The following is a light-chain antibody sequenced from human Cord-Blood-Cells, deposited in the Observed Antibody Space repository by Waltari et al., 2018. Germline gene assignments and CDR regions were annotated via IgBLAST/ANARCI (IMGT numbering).Light chain of an antibody. J-gene: IGLJ1*01. CDR1: SSDVGGYNY. CDR2: DVS. Sequence: QSALTQPASVSGSPGQSITISCTGTSSDVGGYNYVSWYQQHPGKAPKLMIYDVSKWPSGVSNRFSGSKSCNTASLTISGLQAEDEADYYCSSYTSSSTLYVFGTGTKVTVL. CDR3: SSYTSSSTLYV. V-gene: IGLV2-14*01.